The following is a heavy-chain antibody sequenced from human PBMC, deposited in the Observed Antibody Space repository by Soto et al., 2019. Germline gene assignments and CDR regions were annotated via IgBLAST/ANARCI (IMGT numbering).Heavy chain of an antibody. V-gene: IGHV1-69*13. CDR3: ARVRGSDTADLNGPLAY. Sequence: ASVKVSCKASGGTFSSYAISWVRQAPGQGLEWMGGIIPIFGTANYAQKFQGRATITADESTRTAYVELSSLRSEDTAVYYCARVRGSDTADLNGPLAYWGQGTLVTVSS. J-gene: IGHJ4*02. D-gene: IGHD5-18*01. CDR2: IIPIFGTA. CDR1: GGTFSSYA.